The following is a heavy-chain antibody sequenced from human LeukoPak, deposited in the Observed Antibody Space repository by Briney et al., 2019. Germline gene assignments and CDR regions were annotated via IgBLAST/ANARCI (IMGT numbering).Heavy chain of an antibody. CDR1: GYTFTGYY. Sequence: ASVKVSCKASGYTFTGYYMHWVRQAPGQGLEWTGWINPNSGGTNYAQKFQGRVTMTRDTSISTAYMELSRLRSDDTAVYFCASLRFRESFDIWGQGTMLIVSS. V-gene: IGHV1-2*02. CDR3: ASLRFRESFDI. D-gene: IGHD3-3*01. CDR2: INPNSGGT. J-gene: IGHJ3*02.